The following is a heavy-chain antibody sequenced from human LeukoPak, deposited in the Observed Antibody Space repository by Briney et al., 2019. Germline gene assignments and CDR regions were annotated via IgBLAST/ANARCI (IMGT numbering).Heavy chain of an antibody. CDR3: ARDRQNWGFEPRGPFDP. V-gene: IGHV1-18*01. CDR1: GYTFTSYG. Sequence: ASVKVSCKASGYTFTSYGISWVRQAPGQGLEWMGWISAYNGNTNYAQKLQGRVTMTTDTSTSTAYMELKSLRSDDTAVYYCARDRQNWGFEPRGPFDPWGQGTLVTVSS. D-gene: IGHD7-27*01. CDR2: ISAYNGNT. J-gene: IGHJ5*02.